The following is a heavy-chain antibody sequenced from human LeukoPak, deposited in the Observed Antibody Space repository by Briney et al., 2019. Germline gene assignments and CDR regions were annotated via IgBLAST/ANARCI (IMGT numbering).Heavy chain of an antibody. D-gene: IGHD3-22*01. CDR1: GYTFTGYY. V-gene: IGHV1-2*02. J-gene: IGHJ4*02. CDR3: ARGAYYYDISGYCDY. CDR2: INPNSGGT. Sequence: GASVKVSCKASGYTFTGYYLHWVRQAPGQGLEWMAWINPNSGGTNCAQKFQGRVTMTRDTSISTAYMELSRLRSDDTAVYFCARGAYYYDISGYCDYWGQGTLVTVSS.